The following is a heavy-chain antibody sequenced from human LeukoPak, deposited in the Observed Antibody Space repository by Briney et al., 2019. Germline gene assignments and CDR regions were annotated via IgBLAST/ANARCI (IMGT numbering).Heavy chain of an antibody. Sequence: PGGSLRLSCAASGFTVSNSYMNWVRQAPGKGLEWVANIKQDGSEKYYVDSVKGRFTTSRDNAKNSLYLQMNSLRAEDTAVYYCARGLVSVRGVICYWGQGTLVTVSS. J-gene: IGHJ4*02. D-gene: IGHD3-10*01. CDR3: ARGLVSVRGVICY. V-gene: IGHV3-7*01. CDR2: IKQDGSEK. CDR1: GFTVSNSY.